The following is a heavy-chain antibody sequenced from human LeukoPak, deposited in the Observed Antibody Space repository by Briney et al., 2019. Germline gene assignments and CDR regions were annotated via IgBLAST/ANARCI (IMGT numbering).Heavy chain of an antibody. CDR2: IYYSRST. D-gene: IGHD6-6*01. J-gene: IGHJ3*02. V-gene: IGHV4-59*07. CDR1: GGSISSYY. CDR3: ARAPPEELVHDAFDI. Sequence: ADTLSLTCTLSGGSISSYYWSWLRHPPGKGLECLGYIYYSRSTNYKPSLKSRVTISVDTSKNPFSLKLSCVTAADTAVYYCARAPPEELVHDAFDIWGQGKMVTVSS.